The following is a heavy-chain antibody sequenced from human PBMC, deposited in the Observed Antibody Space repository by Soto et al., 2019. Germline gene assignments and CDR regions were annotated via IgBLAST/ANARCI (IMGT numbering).Heavy chain of an antibody. CDR3: AREAVTSIFDY. CDR2: IYYSGST. CDR1: GGSISSGGYY. V-gene: IGHV4-31*03. J-gene: IGHJ4*02. Sequence: SETLSLTCTVSGGSISSGGYYWSWIRQHPGKGLEWIGYIYYSGSTYYNPSLKSRVTISVDTSKNRFSLKLSSVTAADTAVYYCAREAVTSIFDYWGQGTLVTVSS. D-gene: IGHD4-4*01.